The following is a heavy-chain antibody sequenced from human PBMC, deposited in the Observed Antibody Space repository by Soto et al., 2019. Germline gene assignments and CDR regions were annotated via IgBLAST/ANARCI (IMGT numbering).Heavy chain of an antibody. CDR2: ISGSGGST. J-gene: IGHJ6*03. V-gene: IGHV3-23*01. CDR1: GFTFSSYT. Sequence: EVQLFESGGGLVQPGGSLRLSCAASGFTFSSYTMTWVRQAPGKGLEWVSAISGSGGSTFYADSVKGRFTISRDNSQNTLYLQMNSLRAEDTAVYYCAKHVRGPTFYYYMAVWGKGTTVTVSS. CDR3: AKHVRGPTFYYYMAV. D-gene: IGHD3-16*01.